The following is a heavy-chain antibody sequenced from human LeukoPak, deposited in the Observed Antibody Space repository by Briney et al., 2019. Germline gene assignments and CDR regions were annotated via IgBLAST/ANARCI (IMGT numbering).Heavy chain of an antibody. J-gene: IGHJ5*02. D-gene: IGHD6-13*01. CDR2: MNPNSGNT. V-gene: IGHV1-8*01. CDR3: ARALRSSSWYLRWFDP. CDR1: GYTFTSYD. Sequence: ASVKVSCKASGYTFTSYDINWVRQATGRGLEWMGWMNPNSGNTGYAQKFQGRVTMTRNTSISTAYMELSSLRSEDTAVYYCARALRSSSWYLRWFDPWGQGTLVTVSS.